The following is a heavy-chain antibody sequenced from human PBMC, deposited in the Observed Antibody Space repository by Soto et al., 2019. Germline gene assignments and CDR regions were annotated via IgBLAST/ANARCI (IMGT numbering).Heavy chain of an antibody. CDR1: GFTFSDYY. CDR3: ARDYDFWSGYLDY. CDR2: ISSSSSYT. Sequence: GGSLRLSCAASGFTFSDYYMSWIRQAPGKGLEWVSYISSSSSYTNYADSVKGRFTISRDNAKNSLYLQMNSLRAEDTAVYYCARDYDFWSGYLDYWGQGTLVTAPQ. D-gene: IGHD3-3*01. J-gene: IGHJ4*02. V-gene: IGHV3-11*06.